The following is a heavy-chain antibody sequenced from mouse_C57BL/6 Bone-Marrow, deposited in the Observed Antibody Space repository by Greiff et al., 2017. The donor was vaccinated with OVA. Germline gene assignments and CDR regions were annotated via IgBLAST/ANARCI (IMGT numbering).Heavy chain of an antibody. V-gene: IGHV1-55*01. CDR3: ARGGAQAYYFDY. CDR1: GYAFTSYW. Sequence: VQLQQPGAELVKPGASVKMSCKASGYAFTSYWITWVKQRPGQGLEWIGDIYPGSGSTNYNEKFKSKATLTVDTSSSTAYMQLSSLTSEDSAVYYWARGGAQAYYFDYWGQGTTLTVSS. D-gene: IGHD3-2*02. J-gene: IGHJ2*01. CDR2: IYPGSGST.